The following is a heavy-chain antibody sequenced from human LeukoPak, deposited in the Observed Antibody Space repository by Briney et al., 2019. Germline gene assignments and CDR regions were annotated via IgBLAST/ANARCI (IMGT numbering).Heavy chain of an antibody. CDR2: ISGSGGST. V-gene: IGHV3-23*01. Sequence: GGSLRLSCAASGFTFSSYAMSWVRQAPGKGLEWVSAISGSGGSTYYADSVKGRSTISRDNSKNTLYLQMNSLRAEDTAVYYCAKDGSPDGSGSYYNPWYFDYWGQGTLVTVSS. J-gene: IGHJ4*02. D-gene: IGHD3-10*01. CDR3: AKDGSPDGSGSYYNPWYFDY. CDR1: GFTFSSYA.